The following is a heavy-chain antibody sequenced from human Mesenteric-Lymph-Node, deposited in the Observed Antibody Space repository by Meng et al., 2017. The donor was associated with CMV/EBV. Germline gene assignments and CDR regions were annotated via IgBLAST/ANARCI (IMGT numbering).Heavy chain of an antibody. V-gene: IGHV4-34*01. CDR2: INHSGST. J-gene: IGHJ6*02. D-gene: IGHD1-7*01. CDR3: ARERNYPMDV. Sequence: SETLSLTCAVYGGPFSNYYWSWIRQPPGKGLEWIGEINHSGSTNYNPSLKSRVTISVDTSKNQFSLKLSSVTAADTAVYYCARERNYPMDVWGQGTTVTVSS. CDR1: GGPFSNYY.